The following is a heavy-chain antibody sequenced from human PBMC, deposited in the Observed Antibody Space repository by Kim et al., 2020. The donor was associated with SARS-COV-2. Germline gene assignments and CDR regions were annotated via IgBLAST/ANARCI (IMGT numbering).Heavy chain of an antibody. CDR3: ARGRRVLVRGSAAGDFDY. D-gene: IGHD6-13*01. CDR1: GGSFSGYY. CDR2: INHSGST. Sequence: SETLSLTCAVYGGSFSGYYWSWIRQPPGKGLEWIGEINHSGSTNYNPSLKSRVTISVDTSKNQFSLKLSSVTAADTAVYYCARGRRVLVRGSAAGDFDYWGQGTLVTVSS. J-gene: IGHJ4*02. V-gene: IGHV4-34*01.